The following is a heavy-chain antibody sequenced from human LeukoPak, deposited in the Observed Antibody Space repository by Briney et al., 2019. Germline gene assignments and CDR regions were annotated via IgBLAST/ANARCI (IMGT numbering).Heavy chain of an antibody. CDR3: ARAEYGWGLDY. D-gene: IGHD7-27*01. J-gene: IGHJ4*02. Sequence: SRFTISVDTSKNQFSLKLSSVTAADTAVYYCARAEYGWGLDYWGQGTLVTVSS. V-gene: IGHV4-59*01.